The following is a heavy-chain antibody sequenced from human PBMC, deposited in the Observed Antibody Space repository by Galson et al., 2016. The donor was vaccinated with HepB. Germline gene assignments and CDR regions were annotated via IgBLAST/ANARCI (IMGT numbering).Heavy chain of an antibody. Sequence: SVKVSCKASGGTFSSYAIIWVRQAPGQGLEWMGGIIPIFGTANYAQKFQGRVTITADESTSTAYMELSSLRSEDTAVYYCARVGEAILDHYAMDVWGQGTTFTVSS. J-gene: IGHJ6*02. CDR1: GGTFSSYA. CDR3: ARVGEAILDHYAMDV. V-gene: IGHV1-69*13. CDR2: IIPIFGTA. D-gene: IGHD3-3*01.